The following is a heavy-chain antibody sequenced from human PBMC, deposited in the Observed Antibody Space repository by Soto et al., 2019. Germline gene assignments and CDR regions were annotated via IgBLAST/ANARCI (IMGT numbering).Heavy chain of an antibody. CDR3: AEWARYCSGADCRA. D-gene: IGHD2-15*01. V-gene: IGHV3-23*01. CDR2: ISGSGTIT. J-gene: IGHJ5*02. CDR1: GFPFSSRA. Sequence: EVQLLESGGGLVQPGGSLRLSCAASGFPFSSRAMSWVRQAPGKGLGWVSTISGSGTITYYADSVKGRFTISRDTSKNTLYRQMNSLRADDTAVYYCAEWARYCSGADCRAWGQGTLVTVSS.